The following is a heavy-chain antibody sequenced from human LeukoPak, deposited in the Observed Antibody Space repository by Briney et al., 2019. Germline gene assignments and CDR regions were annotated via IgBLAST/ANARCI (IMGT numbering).Heavy chain of an antibody. D-gene: IGHD2-15*01. CDR3: AKDRGYCSGGSCHNWFDP. CDR1: GFTFSSYA. CDR2: ISGSGGST. V-gene: IGHV3-23*01. J-gene: IGHJ5*02. Sequence: PGGSLRLSCAASGFTFSSYAMSWVRQAPGKGLEWVSAISGSGGSTYYADSVKGRFTISRDNSKNTLYLQMNRLRAEDTAVYYCAKDRGYCSGGSCHNWFDPWGQGTLVTVSS.